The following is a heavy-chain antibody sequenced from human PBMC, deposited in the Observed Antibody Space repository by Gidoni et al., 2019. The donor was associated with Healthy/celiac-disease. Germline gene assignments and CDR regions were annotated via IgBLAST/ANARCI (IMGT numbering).Heavy chain of an antibody. D-gene: IGHD3-10*01. V-gene: IGHV4-4*07. Sequence: QVQLQESGPGLVKPSATLSLTCTVSGGSISSYYWSWIRHPAGKGLDWIGRIYTSGSTNYNPSLKSRVTMSVDTSKNQFSLKLSSVTAADTAVYYCARDGVWVVRGGDYYYGMDVWGQGTTVTVSS. CDR1: GGSISSYY. J-gene: IGHJ6*02. CDR3: ARDGVWVVRGGDYYYGMDV. CDR2: IYTSGST.